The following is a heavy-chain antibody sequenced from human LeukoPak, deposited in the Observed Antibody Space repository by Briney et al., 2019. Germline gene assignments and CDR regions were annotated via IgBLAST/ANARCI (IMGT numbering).Heavy chain of an antibody. J-gene: IGHJ6*02. CDR2: ISAYNGNT. Sequence: ASVKVSCKASDYTFTSYGISWVRQAPGQGLEWMGWISAYNGNTNYAQKLQGRVTMTTDTSTSTAYMELRSLRSDDTAVYYCARENYDFWSGNRYGMDVWGQGTTVTVSS. D-gene: IGHD3-3*01. CDR1: DYTFTSYG. CDR3: ARENYDFWSGNRYGMDV. V-gene: IGHV1-18*01.